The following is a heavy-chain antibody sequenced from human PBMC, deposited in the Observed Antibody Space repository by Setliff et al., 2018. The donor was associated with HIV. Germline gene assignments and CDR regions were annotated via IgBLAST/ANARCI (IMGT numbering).Heavy chain of an antibody. CDR1: GFTFSQPW. Sequence: GGSLRLSCEGSGFTFSQPWMNWVRQAPGKGLEWVANIKEDGSEKYYVDSVKGRFTISRDNAQNSLYLQMSSLKVEDTAVYYCARDLAYWGQGTLVTVSS. CDR2: IKEDGSEK. V-gene: IGHV3-7*03. CDR3: ARDLAY. J-gene: IGHJ4*02.